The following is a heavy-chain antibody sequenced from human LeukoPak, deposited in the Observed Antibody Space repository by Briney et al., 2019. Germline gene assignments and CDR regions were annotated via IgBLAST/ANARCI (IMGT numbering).Heavy chain of an antibody. CDR3: AREGRWGAYSSSWPYYFDY. J-gene: IGHJ4*02. CDR1: GFTFSSYS. CDR2: ISCRSSYI. D-gene: IGHD6-13*01. Sequence: GGSLRLSCAASGFTFSSYSMNWVRQAPGKGLEWVSSISCRSSYIYYADSVKGRFTISRDNAKNSLYLQMNSLRAEDTAVYYCAREGRWGAYSSSWPYYFDYWGQGTLVTVSS. V-gene: IGHV3-21*01.